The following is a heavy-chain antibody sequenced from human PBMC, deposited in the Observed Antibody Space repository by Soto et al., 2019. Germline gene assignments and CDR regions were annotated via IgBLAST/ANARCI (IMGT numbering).Heavy chain of an antibody. CDR1: GGTFSSYA. D-gene: IGHD2-2*02. CDR3: AREGAYCRSTSCYTPHYYYYGMDV. Sequence: QVQLVQSGAEVKKPGSSVKVSCKASGGTFSSYAISWVRQAPGQGLVWMGGIIPIFGTANYAQKFQGRVTITADESTSTAYMELSSLRSEDTAVYYCAREGAYCRSTSCYTPHYYYYGMDVWGQGTTGTVSS. CDR2: IIPIFGTA. V-gene: IGHV1-69*01. J-gene: IGHJ6*02.